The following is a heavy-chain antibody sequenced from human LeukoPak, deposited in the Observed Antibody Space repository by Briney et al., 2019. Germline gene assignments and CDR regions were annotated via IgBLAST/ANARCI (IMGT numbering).Heavy chain of an antibody. CDR2: TNYRSKWYN. CDR1: GDSVSGNIVA. J-gene: IGHJ4*02. V-gene: IGHV6-1*01. Sequence: SQTLSLTCDISGDSVSGNIVAWNWIRQSPSRGLEWLGRTNYRSKWYNDYAVSVRGRITINPDTSKNRFSLQLDSVTPEDTAVYYCAKGSSGSFDYWGQGTLVTVSS. CDR3: AKGSSGSFDY. D-gene: IGHD6-19*01.